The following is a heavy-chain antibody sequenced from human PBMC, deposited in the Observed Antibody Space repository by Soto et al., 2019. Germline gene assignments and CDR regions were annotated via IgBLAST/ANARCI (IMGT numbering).Heavy chain of an antibody. Sequence: SETLSLTCTGSGGSISPFYWSWVRQPPGKGLEWIGYLYYSGNTNYNPSLKSRVTISVDASKNQVSLRLTSVTAADTAVYYCARVGGVAARTFDYWGQGTVVTVSS. V-gene: IGHV4-59*01. D-gene: IGHD2-15*01. CDR3: ARVGGVAARTFDY. CDR1: GGSISPFY. CDR2: LYYSGNT. J-gene: IGHJ4*02.